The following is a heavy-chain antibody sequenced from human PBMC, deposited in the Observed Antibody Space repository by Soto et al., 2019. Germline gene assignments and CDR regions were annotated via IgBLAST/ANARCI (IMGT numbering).Heavy chain of an antibody. CDR1: GFTFSIFD. CDR3: ARDGAGGYFDS. J-gene: IGHJ4*02. V-gene: IGHV3-48*01. Sequence: GGSLRLSCAASGFTFSIFDLNWVRQAPGKGLEWVSYISSSGTIYYADSVKGRFTISRDNAKNSLFLQMNSLRAEDTAVYYCARDGAGGYFDSWGQGTLVTVSS. D-gene: IGHD6-13*01. CDR2: ISSSGTI.